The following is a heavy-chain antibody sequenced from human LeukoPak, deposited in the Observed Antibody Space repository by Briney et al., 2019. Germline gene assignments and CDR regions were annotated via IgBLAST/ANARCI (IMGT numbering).Heavy chain of an antibody. V-gene: IGHV4-59*01. Sequence: PSETLSLTCTVSGGSISSYYWSWIRQPPGKGLEWIGYIYYSGSTNYNPSLKSRVTISVDTSKNQFSLKLSSVTAADTAVYYCARVKTTVTFEGAFDIWGQGTMVTVSS. CDR3: ARVKTTVTFEGAFDI. J-gene: IGHJ3*02. D-gene: IGHD4-11*01. CDR1: GGSISSYY. CDR2: IYYSGST.